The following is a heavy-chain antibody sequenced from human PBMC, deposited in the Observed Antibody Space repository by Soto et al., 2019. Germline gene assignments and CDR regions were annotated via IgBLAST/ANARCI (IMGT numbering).Heavy chain of an antibody. V-gene: IGHV3-23*01. CDR3: AKYFCSSGYYPICDY. Sequence: GGSLRLCCAASGFTLSSYAMSWARQPPGKGLDCVSDISGSGCSTYYADSVKGQVTISRDNSKHTRYLQRNSLRDEETAVYYYAKYFCSSGYYPICDYWGRET. CDR1: GFTLSSYA. CDR2: ISGSGCST. J-gene: IGHJ4*02. D-gene: IGHD3-22*01.